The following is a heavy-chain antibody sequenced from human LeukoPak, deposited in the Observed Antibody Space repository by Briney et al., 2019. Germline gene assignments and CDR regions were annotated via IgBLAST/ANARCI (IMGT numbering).Heavy chain of an antibody. CDR2: IGNTGENT. V-gene: IGHV3-23*01. D-gene: IGHD2-15*01. Sequence: GGSLRLSCAASGFSLSNYGMGWVRQTPGKGLEWVSTIGNTGENTHYADSVKGRFTISRDNSKNMLYLQMSSLRADDTAIYYCAKDCCDYSPLDHWGQGTQVTVSS. CDR1: GFSLSNYG. CDR3: AKDCCDYSPLDH. J-gene: IGHJ4*02.